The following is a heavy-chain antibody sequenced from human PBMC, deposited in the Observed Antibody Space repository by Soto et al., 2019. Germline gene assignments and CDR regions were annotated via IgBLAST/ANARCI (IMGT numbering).Heavy chain of an antibody. Sequence: EVQLVESGGGLVKPGGSLRLSCVASGFTFSSYNMNWVRQAPGKGLEWVSSISSISSYIYYADSVKGRFTISRDNGKNSLALQMISLRAEDTAVYYCARAEGRYYGILTGGPFDYWGQGTLVTVSS. CDR1: GFTFSSYN. CDR3: ARAEGRYYGILTGGPFDY. J-gene: IGHJ4*02. V-gene: IGHV3-21*01. CDR2: ISSISSYI. D-gene: IGHD3-9*01.